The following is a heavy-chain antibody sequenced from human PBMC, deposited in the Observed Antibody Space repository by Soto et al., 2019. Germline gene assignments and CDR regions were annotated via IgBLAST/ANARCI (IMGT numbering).Heavy chain of an antibody. Sequence: SETLSLTCAVSGYSISSGYYWGWIRQPPGKGLEWIGSIYHSGSTYYNPSLKSRVTISVDTSKNQFSLKLSSVTAADTAVYYCARLRRVTMIVVVTSDAFDIGGQGKMVTVSS. J-gene: IGHJ3*02. V-gene: IGHV4-38-2*01. CDR2: IYHSGST. CDR1: GYSISSGYY. CDR3: ARLRRVTMIVVVTSDAFDI. D-gene: IGHD3-22*01.